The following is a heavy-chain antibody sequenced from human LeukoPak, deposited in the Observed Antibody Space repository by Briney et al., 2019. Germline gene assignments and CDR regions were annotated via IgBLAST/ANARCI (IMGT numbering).Heavy chain of an antibody. CDR2: IYPGDSDT. J-gene: IGHJ4*02. CDR3: ARYFRQADYGDYVGLDYFDY. V-gene: IGHV5-51*01. CDR1: GYSFTSYW. D-gene: IGHD4-17*01. Sequence: GESLKISCKGSGYSFTSYWIDWVRQMPGKGLEWMGIIYPGDSDTRYSPSFQGQVTISADKSISTAYLQWSSLKASDTAMYYCARYFRQADYGDYVGLDYFDYWGQGTLVTVSS.